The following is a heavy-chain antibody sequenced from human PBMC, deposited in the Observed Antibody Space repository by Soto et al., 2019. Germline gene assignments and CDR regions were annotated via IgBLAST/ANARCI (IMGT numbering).Heavy chain of an antibody. V-gene: IGHV4-30-4*01. CDR1: GGSISSGDYY. CDR2: IYYSGST. J-gene: IGHJ5*02. CDR3: ARERPDGSRLDP. Sequence: SETLSLTCSVSGGSISSGDYYWSWIRQPTGKGLEWIGYIYYSGSTCYNPSLKSRVTISVDTSKNQFSLKLSSVTAADTAVYYCARERPDGSRLDPWGQGTLVTVSS. D-gene: IGHD6-13*01.